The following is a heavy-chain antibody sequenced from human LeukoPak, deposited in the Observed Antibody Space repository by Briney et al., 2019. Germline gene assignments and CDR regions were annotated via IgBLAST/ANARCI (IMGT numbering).Heavy chain of an antibody. Sequence: GGSLRLSCAASGFTFSSYAMRWVRPAPGGGLEWVSAISGGGGSTYYADSVKGRFTISRENSKITLYLQMNSLRAEDTAVYYCAKDLYGAYYDFWSGYSPVDYWGQGTLVTVSS. V-gene: IGHV3-23*01. J-gene: IGHJ4*02. CDR1: GFTFSSYA. CDR2: ISGGGGST. D-gene: IGHD3-3*01. CDR3: AKDLYGAYYDFWSGYSPVDY.